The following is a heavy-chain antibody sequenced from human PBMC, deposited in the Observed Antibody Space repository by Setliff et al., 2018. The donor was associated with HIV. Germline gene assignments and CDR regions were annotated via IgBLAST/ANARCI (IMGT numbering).Heavy chain of an antibody. J-gene: IGHJ4*02. CDR3: VKDYSSGWFDY. V-gene: IGHV3-30*02. D-gene: IGHD6-19*01. CDR1: GFTFSNYG. CDR2: IRFDGGDK. Sequence: GGSLRLSCAASGFTFSNYGMHWIRQAPDKGLEWVAFIRFDGGDKYYADSVKGRFTISRDNSKNALYLQMDSLRDEDTAVYFCVKDYSSGWFDYWGQGTLVTVSS.